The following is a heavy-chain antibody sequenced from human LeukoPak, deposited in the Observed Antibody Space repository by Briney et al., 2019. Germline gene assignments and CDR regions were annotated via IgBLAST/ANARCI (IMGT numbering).Heavy chain of an antibody. CDR2: ISYDGSNK. CDR1: GFTFSSYA. J-gene: IGHJ4*02. V-gene: IGHV3-30*04. CDR3: ARGGDIVVVPAGALGDY. Sequence: PGGSLRLSCAASGFTFSSYAMHWVRQAPGKGLEWGAVISYDGSNKYYADSVKGRFTISRDNSKNTLYLQMNSLRAEDTAVYYCARGGDIVVVPAGALGDYWGQGTLVTVSS. D-gene: IGHD2-2*01.